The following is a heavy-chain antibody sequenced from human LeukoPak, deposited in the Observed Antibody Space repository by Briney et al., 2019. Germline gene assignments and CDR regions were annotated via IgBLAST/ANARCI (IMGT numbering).Heavy chain of an antibody. CDR1: GFIFSNYG. CDR2: IRYDGRNK. Sequence: PGGSLRLSCAASGFIFSNYGMYWVRQAPGKGLEWVAFIRYDGRNKFYEDSVKGRFTISRDNSKNTLYLQINSLRDEDTAVYYCARDYRDNNDFLSGSDDWGQGTLVTVSS. CDR3: ARDYRDNNDFLSGSDD. V-gene: IGHV3-30*02. J-gene: IGHJ4*02. D-gene: IGHD3-3*01.